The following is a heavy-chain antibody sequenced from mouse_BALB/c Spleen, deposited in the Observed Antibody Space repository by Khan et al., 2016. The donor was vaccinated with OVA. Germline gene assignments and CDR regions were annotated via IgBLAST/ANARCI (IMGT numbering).Heavy chain of an antibody. D-gene: IGHD1-1*01. Sequence: IQLVQSGPELVKPGASVKISCKASGYSFTDYTMNWVKQSHGKNLEWIGLINPYNVGTNYNQKFKGKATLTVDKSSSTAHIELLSLTSEDSAVYYCSRGGYGGLAYWGQGTLVTVSA. CDR2: INPYNVGT. V-gene: IGHV1-18*01. CDR3: SRGGYGGLAY. CDR1: GYSFTDYT. J-gene: IGHJ3*01.